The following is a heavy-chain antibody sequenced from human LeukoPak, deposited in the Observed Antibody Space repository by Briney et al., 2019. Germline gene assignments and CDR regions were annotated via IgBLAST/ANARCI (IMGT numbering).Heavy chain of an antibody. CDR3: AVPGTSYCSSTSCYTWGDDQFDY. Sequence: SVKLSCKASGYTFTSYYMHWVRQAPGQGLEWVGRIIPILGIANYAQKFQGRVTITADKSTSTAYIELSSLRSEDTAVYYWAVPGTSYCSSTSCYTWGDDQFDYWGQGTLVTVSS. CDR2: IIPILGIA. J-gene: IGHJ4*02. CDR1: GYTFTSYY. V-gene: IGHV1-69*02. D-gene: IGHD2-2*02.